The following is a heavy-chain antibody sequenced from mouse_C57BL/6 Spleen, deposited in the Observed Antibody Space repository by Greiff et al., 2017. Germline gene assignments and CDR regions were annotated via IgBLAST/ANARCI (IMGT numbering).Heavy chain of an antibody. CDR1: GYTLTSYW. J-gene: IGHJ2*01. CDR3: ARSGTDY. Sequence: VQLQQPGAELVKPGASVKLSCKASGYTLTSYWMQWVKQRPGQGLEWIGEIDPSDSYTNYNQKFKGKATLTVDTSSSTAYMQLSSLTSEDSAVYYCARSGTDYWGQGTTLTVSS. CDR2: IDPSDSYT. D-gene: IGHD4-1*01. V-gene: IGHV1-50*01.